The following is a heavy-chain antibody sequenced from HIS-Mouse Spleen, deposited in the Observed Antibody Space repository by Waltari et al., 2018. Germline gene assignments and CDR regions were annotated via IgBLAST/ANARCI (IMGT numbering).Heavy chain of an antibody. CDR1: GCSISSYY. V-gene: IGHV4-59*01. CDR3: ARENLAYSSGWYWFDP. D-gene: IGHD6-19*01. Sequence: QVQLQESGPGLVKPSETLSLTCTVSGCSISSYYWSWIRQPPRKGLEWIRTIYYSGSTQYNTALQRRVTISVDTSKNQFSLKLSSVTAADTAVYYCARENLAYSSGWYWFDPWGQGTLVTVSS. J-gene: IGHJ5*02. CDR2: IYYSGST.